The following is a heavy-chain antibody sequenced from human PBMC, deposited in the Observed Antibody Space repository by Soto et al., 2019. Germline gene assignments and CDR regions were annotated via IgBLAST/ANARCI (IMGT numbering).Heavy chain of an antibody. CDR1: GFTLSSCS. Sequence: GGSLRLSCAASGFTLSSCSMNWVRQAPGKGLEWVSSISSSSSYIYYADSVKGRFTISRDNAKNSLYLQMNSLRAEDTAVYYCARVEYSGYDLGGFADYYYYGMDVWGQGTTVTVSS. V-gene: IGHV3-21*01. CDR2: ISSSSSYI. D-gene: IGHD5-12*01. CDR3: ARVEYSGYDLGGFADYYYYGMDV. J-gene: IGHJ6*02.